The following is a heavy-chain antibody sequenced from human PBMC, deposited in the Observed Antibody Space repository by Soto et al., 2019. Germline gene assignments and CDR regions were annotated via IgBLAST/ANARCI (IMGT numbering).Heavy chain of an antibody. Sequence: GASGKVCCDASGYTFSRYTINWVRQAPGQRLECMGWINPDNGNTKSSQKFQDRVSITRDTSASTAYMDLSSLRSEDTAVYYCARGIATGQLDPWGQGTLVPVSS. V-gene: IGHV1-3*01. CDR3: ARGIATGQLDP. J-gene: IGHJ5*02. CDR1: GYTFSRYT. CDR2: INPDNGNT. D-gene: IGHD2-15*01.